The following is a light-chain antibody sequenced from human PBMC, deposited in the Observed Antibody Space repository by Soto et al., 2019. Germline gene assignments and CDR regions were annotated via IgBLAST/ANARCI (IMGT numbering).Light chain of an antibody. CDR2: GAS. CDR3: QQYGSSPPT. Sequence: EIVLTQSRGTLSLSPGERATLSCRASRSVSNNYVAWYQRKPGQAPRLLIYGASSRATDIPRRFSGSGSGTDFTLTITRLEPEDFAVYYCQQYGSSPPTFGQGTKVESK. V-gene: IGKV3-20*01. J-gene: IGKJ1*01. CDR1: RSVSNNY.